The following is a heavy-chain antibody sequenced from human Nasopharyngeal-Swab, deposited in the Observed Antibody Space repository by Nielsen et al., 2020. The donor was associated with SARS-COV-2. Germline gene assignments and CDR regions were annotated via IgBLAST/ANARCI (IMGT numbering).Heavy chain of an antibody. V-gene: IGHV4-59*08. CDR2: VFYTGNT. CDR1: GDSISRSY. D-gene: IGHD4-23*01. Sequence: SETLSLVCTVSGDSISRSYWSWIRQPPGKGLEWIGFVFYTGNTNYNPSLKSRVTMSLDTSKNQFSLKLSSVTAADTAVFYCARHRYGGNLLDAFDIWGQGTMVTVSS. J-gene: IGHJ3*02. CDR3: ARHRYGGNLLDAFDI.